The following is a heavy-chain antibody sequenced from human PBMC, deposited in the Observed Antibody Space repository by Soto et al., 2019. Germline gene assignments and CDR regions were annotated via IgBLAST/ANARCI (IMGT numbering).Heavy chain of an antibody. Sequence: SETLSLTCTVSGGSISSSSYYWGWIRQPPGKGLEWIGSIYYSGSTYYNPSLKSRVTISVDTSKNQFSLKLSSVTAADTAVYYCASRPTHYYGSGSYYNSYYFDYWGQGTLVTVSS. CDR3: ASRPTHYYGSGSYYNSYYFDY. D-gene: IGHD3-10*01. CDR2: IYYSGST. J-gene: IGHJ4*02. V-gene: IGHV4-39*01. CDR1: GGSISSSSYY.